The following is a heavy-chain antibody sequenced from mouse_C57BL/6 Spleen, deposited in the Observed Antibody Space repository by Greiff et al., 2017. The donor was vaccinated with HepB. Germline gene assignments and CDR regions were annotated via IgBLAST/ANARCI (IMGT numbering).Heavy chain of an antibody. Sequence: VQLKESGPELVKPGDSVKISCKASGYSFTGYFMNWVMQSHGKSLEWIGRINPYNGDTFYNQKFKGKATLTVDKSSSTAHMELRSLTSEDSAVYYCARTFYYGSSYAMDYWGQGTSVTGSS. J-gene: IGHJ4*01. V-gene: IGHV1-20*01. CDR2: INPYNGDT. CDR3: ARTFYYGSSYAMDY. CDR1: GYSFTGYF. D-gene: IGHD1-1*01.